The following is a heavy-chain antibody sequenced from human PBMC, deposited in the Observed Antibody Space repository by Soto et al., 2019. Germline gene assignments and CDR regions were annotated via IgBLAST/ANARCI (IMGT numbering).Heavy chain of an antibody. V-gene: IGHV4-30-4*01. CDR2: IYYSGST. CDR1: GGSISSGDYY. J-gene: IGHJ3*02. CDR3: ARVGDSSGYWLPFDI. D-gene: IGHD3-22*01. Sequence: QVQLQESGPGLVKPSQTLSLTCTVSGGSISSGDYYWSWIRQPPGKGLEWIGYIYYSGSTYYNPSHKGRVTISVDTSQNQFSLKLSSVTAADTAVYYCARVGDSSGYWLPFDIWGQGTMVTVSS.